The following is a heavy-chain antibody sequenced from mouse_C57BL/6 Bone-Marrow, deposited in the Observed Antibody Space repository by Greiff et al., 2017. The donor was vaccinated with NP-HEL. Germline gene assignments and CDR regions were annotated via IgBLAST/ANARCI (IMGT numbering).Heavy chain of an antibody. CDR1: GFNIKDDY. Sequence: VQLQQSGAELVRPGASVKLSCTASGFNIKDDYMHWVKQRPEQGLEWIGWIDPENGDTEYASKFKGKATITADTSSNTAYLQLTSLTSEDTAVYYCTVLSTVVARDYWGQGTTLTVSS. V-gene: IGHV14-4*01. CDR3: TVLSTVVARDY. J-gene: IGHJ2*01. CDR2: IDPENGDT. D-gene: IGHD1-1*01.